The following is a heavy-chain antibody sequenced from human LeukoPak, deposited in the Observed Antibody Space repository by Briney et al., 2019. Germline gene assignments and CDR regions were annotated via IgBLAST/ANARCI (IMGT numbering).Heavy chain of an antibody. J-gene: IGHJ5*02. CDR1: GGTFSSYA. CDR2: IIPIFGTA. Sequence: SVKVSCKASGGTFSSYAISWVRQAPGQGLEWMGGIIPIFGTANYAQKFQGRVTITTDESTSTAYMELSSLRSEDTAVYYCAMEQVGVVIKWFDPWGQGTLVTVSS. CDR3: AMEQVGVVIKWFDP. V-gene: IGHV1-69*05. D-gene: IGHD3-3*01.